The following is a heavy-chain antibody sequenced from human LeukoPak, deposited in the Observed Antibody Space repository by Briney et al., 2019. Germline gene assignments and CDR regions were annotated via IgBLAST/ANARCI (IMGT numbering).Heavy chain of an antibody. V-gene: IGHV3-21*01. CDR2: ISSSSSYI. J-gene: IGHJ5*02. CDR3: ARIAVAGDNWFDP. Sequence: KPWGSLRLYCAASGFTFSSYSMNWVRQAPGKGLECVSSISSSSSYIYYADSVKGRFTISRDNAKNSLYLQMNSLRAEDTAVYYCARIAVAGDNWFDPWGQGTLVTVSS. CDR1: GFTFSSYS. D-gene: IGHD6-19*01.